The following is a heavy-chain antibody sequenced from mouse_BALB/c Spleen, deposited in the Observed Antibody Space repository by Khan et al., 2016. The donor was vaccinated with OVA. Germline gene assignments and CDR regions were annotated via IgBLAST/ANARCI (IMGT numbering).Heavy chain of an antibody. Sequence: EVKLEESGPGLVKPSQSLSLSCTVSGYSITSGYGRNWIRQLPGNDLEWQGYIPHRGSTNYNPYPKRRTSITRDTSRNPFFLHLNSLTTEATAKFYWARPARIRYWGQGTTLTVSS. J-gene: IGHJ2*01. CDR1: GYSITSGYG. CDR2: IPHRGST. CDR3: ARPARIRY. V-gene: IGHV3-1*02.